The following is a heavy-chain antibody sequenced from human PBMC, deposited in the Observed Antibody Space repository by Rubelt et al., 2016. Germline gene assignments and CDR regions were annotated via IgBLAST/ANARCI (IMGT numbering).Heavy chain of an antibody. V-gene: IGHV3-23*01. D-gene: IGHD4-17*01. Sequence: AISGGVGNTYYADSVKGRFTVSRDNSKNTLYLQMNSLRAEDTAVYFCAKLTVTYYFDYWGQGTLVTVSS. CDR2: ISGGVGNT. CDR3: AKLTVTYYFDY. J-gene: IGHJ4*02.